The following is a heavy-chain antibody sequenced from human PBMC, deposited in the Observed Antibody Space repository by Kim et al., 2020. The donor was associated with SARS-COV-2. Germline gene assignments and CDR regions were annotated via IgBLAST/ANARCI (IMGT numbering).Heavy chain of an antibody. V-gene: IGHV3-9*01. J-gene: IGHJ4*02. Sequence: YTDSVKGRLTIPRDNTKNSLYLQMNSLRADDTALYYCANDSSPWADQFDAWGQGTLVTVSS. D-gene: IGHD6-19*01. CDR3: ANDSSPWADQFDA.